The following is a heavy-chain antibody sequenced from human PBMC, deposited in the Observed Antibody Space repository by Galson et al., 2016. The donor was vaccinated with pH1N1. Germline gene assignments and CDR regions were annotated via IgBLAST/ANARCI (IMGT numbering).Heavy chain of an antibody. D-gene: IGHD3-16*01. CDR2: VHSSGST. Sequence: TLSLTCAVSGASVSDATYYWSWIRQHPGKGLEWLGYVHSSGSTYYSPSLRSRVTISVDTSKNQFSLRLSSVTAADTAVYYCARGNPYHHYYSSMDVWGKGTTVTVSS. V-gene: IGHV4-31*11. J-gene: IGHJ6*03. CDR1: GASVSDATYY. CDR3: ARGNPYHHYYSSMDV.